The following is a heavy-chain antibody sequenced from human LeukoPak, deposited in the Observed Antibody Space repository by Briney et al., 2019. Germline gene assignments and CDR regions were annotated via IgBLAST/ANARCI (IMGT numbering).Heavy chain of an antibody. D-gene: IGHD3-10*01. V-gene: IGHV3-23*01. J-gene: IGHJ4*02. CDR2: IRPSGDNT. Sequence: PGGSLRLSCAASGFTFSSYDMTWVRQAPGRGLEWVSSIRPSGDNTYYGDSVKGRFTISRDNSKNTLYLQMNSLRAEDTAVYYCARVAQYYYGSGSYVEPNEFDYWGQGTLVTVSS. CDR1: GFTFSSYD. CDR3: ARVAQYYYGSGSYVEPNEFDY.